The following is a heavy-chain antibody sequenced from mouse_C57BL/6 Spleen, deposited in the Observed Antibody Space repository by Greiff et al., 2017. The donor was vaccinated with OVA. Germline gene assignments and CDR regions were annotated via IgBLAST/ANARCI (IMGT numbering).Heavy chain of an antibody. CDR1: GYSITSGYY. CDR3: ARPTVVADAMDY. V-gene: IGHV3-6*01. D-gene: IGHD1-1*01. CDR2: ISYDGSN. Sequence: ESGPGLVKPSQSLSLTCSVTGYSITSGYYWNWIRQFPGNKLEWMGYISYDGSNNYNPSLKNRISITRDTSKNQFFLKLNSVTTEDTATYYCARPTVVADAMDYWGQGTSVTVSS. J-gene: IGHJ4*01.